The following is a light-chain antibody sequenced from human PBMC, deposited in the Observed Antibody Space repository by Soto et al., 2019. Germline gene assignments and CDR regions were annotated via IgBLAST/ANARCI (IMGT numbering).Light chain of an antibody. Sequence: DIQMTQSPSTLSASVGDRVTITCRASQSISSWLAWYQQKPGKAPKLLIYKASALQSGVPSRFSGSGSGTEFPSTTSSLQPDDCATYYRQQYNTYAWTFGQGTKVEIK. CDR1: QSISSW. V-gene: IGKV1-5*03. CDR3: QQYNTYAWT. J-gene: IGKJ1*01. CDR2: KAS.